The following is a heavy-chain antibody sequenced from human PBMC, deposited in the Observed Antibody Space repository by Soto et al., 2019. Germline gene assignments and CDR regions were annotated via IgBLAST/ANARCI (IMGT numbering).Heavy chain of an antibody. J-gene: IGHJ4*02. CDR1: GFTFSSYR. CDR2: ISYDGSDK. V-gene: IGHV3-30-3*01. D-gene: IGHD3-22*01. CDR3: ARTSYDSSGYYEY. Sequence: GSLRLSCAASGFTFSSYRMHWVRQAPGQGLEWVAIISYDGSDKYYADSVKGRFTVSRDNSKNTLYLQMNSLRADDTAVYYCARTSYDSSGYYEYWGQGTPVTVSS.